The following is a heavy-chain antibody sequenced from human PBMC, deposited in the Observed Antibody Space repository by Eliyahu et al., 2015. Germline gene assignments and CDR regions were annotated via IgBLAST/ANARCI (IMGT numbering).Heavy chain of an antibody. CDR2: ISGSGGST. J-gene: IGHJ4*02. D-gene: IGHD5-12*01. Sequence: EVQLVESGGGLVQPGGSLRLSCAASGFXFXSYAMSWVRQAPGKGLEWVSAISGSGGSTYYADSVKGRFTISRDNSKNTLYLQMNSLRAEDTAVYYCAKGIEYRGGADYFDYWGQGTLVTVSS. CDR1: GFXFXSYA. CDR3: AKGIEYRGGADYFDY. V-gene: IGHV3-23*04.